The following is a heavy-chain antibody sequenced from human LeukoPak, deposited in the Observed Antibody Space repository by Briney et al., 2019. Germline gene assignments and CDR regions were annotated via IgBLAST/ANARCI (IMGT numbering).Heavy chain of an antibody. CDR3: ARGGSGRTYYYYYMDV. Sequence: PSETLSLTCTVSGGSISSGSYYWNWIRQPAGKGLEWIGRIYTSGSTNYNPSLKSRVTVSVDTSKNQFSLKLSSVTAADTAVYYCARGGSGRTYYYYYMDVWGKGTTVTVSS. CDR2: IYTSGST. V-gene: IGHV4-61*02. D-gene: IGHD2-15*01. J-gene: IGHJ6*03. CDR1: GGSISSGSYY.